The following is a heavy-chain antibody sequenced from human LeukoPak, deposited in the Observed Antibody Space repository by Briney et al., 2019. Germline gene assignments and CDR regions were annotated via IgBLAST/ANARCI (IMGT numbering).Heavy chain of an antibody. V-gene: IGHV4-34*01. CDR2: INHRGST. J-gene: IGHJ4*02. CDR1: GFTFSNAW. CDR3: ARGQSIVGATGDY. Sequence: GSLRLSCAASGFTFSNAWMRWIRQPPGKGLEWNGEINHRGSTNYNPSLKSRVTMSVDTSKNQFSLKLSSVTAADAAVYYCARGQSIVGATGDYWGQGTLVTVSS. D-gene: IGHD1-26*01.